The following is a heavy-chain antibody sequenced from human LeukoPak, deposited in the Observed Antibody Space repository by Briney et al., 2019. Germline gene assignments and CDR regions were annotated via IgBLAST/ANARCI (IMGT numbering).Heavy chain of an antibody. CDR1: GGSVSSSKYS. Sequence: SETLSFTCAVSGGSVSSSKYSWGWIRQPPGKELEWIGSISYSGNTDYNPSLKSRVTLSVDTSKNQFSLKLTSVTAADSAVYYCAGLGVMVLVYQSESWGQGTPVTVSS. D-gene: IGHD2-8*01. CDR3: AGLGVMVLVYQSES. CDR2: ISYSGNT. J-gene: IGHJ1*01. V-gene: IGHV4-39*07.